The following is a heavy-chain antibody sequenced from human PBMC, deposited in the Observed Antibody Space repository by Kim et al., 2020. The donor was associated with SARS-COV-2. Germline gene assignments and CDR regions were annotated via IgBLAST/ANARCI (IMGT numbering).Heavy chain of an antibody. CDR2: ITSSGSTI. J-gene: IGHJ4*02. V-gene: IGHV3-48*03. CDR3: ARVQDQIFDY. CDR1: RFAFSSYE. Sequence: GGSLRLSCAASRFAFSSYEMNWVRQAPGKGLEWVSYITSSGSTIYYADSVKGRFTISRDNAKNSLYLQMNSLRAEETAVYYCARVQDQIFDYWGQGTLVTVSS.